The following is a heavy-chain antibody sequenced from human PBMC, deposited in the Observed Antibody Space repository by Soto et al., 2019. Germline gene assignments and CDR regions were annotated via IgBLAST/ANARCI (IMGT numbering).Heavy chain of an antibody. J-gene: IGHJ6*02. CDR1: GYIFVNYG. D-gene: IGHD3-16*01. V-gene: IGHV1-18*01. CDR2: ISPYSGNT. Sequence: QVQLVQSGDEVRKPGSSVKVSCKASGYIFVNYGIAWVRQAPGQGLEWMGWISPYSGNTHYASKVHGRLTMXTXTXXRTAYMELGSLTSDDTAVYYCAMVDNYVTPTPQDVWGQGTTVTVSS. CDR3: AMVDNYVTPTPQDV.